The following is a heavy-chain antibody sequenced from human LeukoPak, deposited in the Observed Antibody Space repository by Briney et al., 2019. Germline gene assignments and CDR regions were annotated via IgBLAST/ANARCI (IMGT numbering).Heavy chain of an antibody. D-gene: IGHD1-26*01. CDR2: VRYDGSQK. CDR3: AKGGARLHSYYFDY. V-gene: IGHV3-30*02. J-gene: IGHJ4*02. Sequence: GGSLRLSCAASGFTFSSYDMYWVRQAPGKGLDWVAFVRYDGSQKYYADAVKGRFTLSRDNSKNTLYLQMNSLRAEDTAVFYCAKGGARLHSYYFDYWGQGTLVTVSS. CDR1: GFTFSSYD.